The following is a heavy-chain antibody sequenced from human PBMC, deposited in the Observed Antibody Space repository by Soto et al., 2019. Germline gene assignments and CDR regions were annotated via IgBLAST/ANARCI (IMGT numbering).Heavy chain of an antibody. J-gene: IGHJ5*02. CDR3: ARDPVVTGMFDP. Sequence: QVQLQESGPGLVKPSETLSLTCTVSGGSVSGGSFYWTWIRQPPGKALEWIGYIYYSGRTNYSPSLKCRVTMSVDTAKHQASLKVTPVTAADTAVYYCARDPVVTGMFDPWGQGTLVTVAS. D-gene: IGHD2-21*02. CDR2: IYYSGRT. CDR1: GGSVSGGSFY. V-gene: IGHV4-61*01.